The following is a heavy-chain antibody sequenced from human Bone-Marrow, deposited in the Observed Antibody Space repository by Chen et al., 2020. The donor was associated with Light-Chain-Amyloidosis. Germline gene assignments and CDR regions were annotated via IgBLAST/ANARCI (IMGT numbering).Heavy chain of an antibody. V-gene: IGHV4-38-2*02. J-gene: IGHJ4*02. CDR3: ARYVGDTFYFDY. Sequence: QVQLQESGPGLVKPSETLSLTCIVSAYSVTSNYYWSWLRQPPGTGVEWFATIHHSGVTYLNPSFGSRVTISVDTSNNQFSLRLNSVTATDTAVYYCARYVGDTFYFDYWGQGMLVTVSS. CDR2: IHHSGVT. D-gene: IGHD3-10*02. CDR1: AYSVTSNYY.